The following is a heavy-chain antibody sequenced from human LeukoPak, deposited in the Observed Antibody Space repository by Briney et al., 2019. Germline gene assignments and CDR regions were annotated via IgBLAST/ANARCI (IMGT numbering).Heavy chain of an antibody. J-gene: IGHJ6*03. Sequence: PGGSLRLSCAASEFTFSGYWMSWVRQAPGKGLEWVANIKQDGSEKYYVDSVKGRFTISRDNAKNSLYLQMNSLRAEDTALYYCARSIAAADETGALYYYYMDVWGKGTTVTVSS. CDR3: ARSIAAADETGALYYYYMDV. CDR1: EFTFSGYW. D-gene: IGHD6-13*01. CDR2: IKQDGSEK. V-gene: IGHV3-7*03.